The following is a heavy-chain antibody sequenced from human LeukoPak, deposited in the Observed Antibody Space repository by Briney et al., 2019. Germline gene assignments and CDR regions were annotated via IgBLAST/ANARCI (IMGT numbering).Heavy chain of an antibody. CDR1: GYSFTSYW. CDR2: IYPGDSDT. J-gene: IGHJ3*02. Sequence: GESLKISCKGSGYSFTSYWIGWVRQMPGKGLEWMGIIYPGDSDTRYSPSFQGQVTISADKSISTAYLQWSSLKASDTAMYYCARQVPGYCGSTSCLDAFDIWGQGTMVTVSS. D-gene: IGHD2-2*01. CDR3: ARQVPGYCGSTSCLDAFDI. V-gene: IGHV5-51*01.